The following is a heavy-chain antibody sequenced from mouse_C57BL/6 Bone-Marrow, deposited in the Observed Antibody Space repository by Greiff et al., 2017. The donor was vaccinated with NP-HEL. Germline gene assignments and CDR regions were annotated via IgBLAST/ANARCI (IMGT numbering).Heavy chain of an antibody. V-gene: IGHV5-9*01. CDR1: GFTFSSYT. Sequence: DVHLVESGGGLVKPGGSLKLSCAASGFTFSSYTMSWVRQTPEKRLEWVATISGGGGNTYYPDSVKGRFTISRDNAKNTLYLQMRSLRSEDTALYYCARHDDYWGQGTTLTVSS. CDR2: ISGGGGNT. CDR3: ARHDDY. J-gene: IGHJ2*01.